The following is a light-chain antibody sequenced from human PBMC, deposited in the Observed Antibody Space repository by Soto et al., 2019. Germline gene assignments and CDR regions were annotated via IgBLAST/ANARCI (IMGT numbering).Light chain of an antibody. V-gene: IGKV3-20*01. J-gene: IGKJ5*01. Sequence: EIVLTHSPATLSLSPGERATLSCRASQSVSSSYLAWYQQKPGQAPRLLIYGASSRATGIPDRFSGSGSGTDFTLTISRLEPEDFAVYYCQQYGSSPAITFGQGTRLEIK. CDR2: GAS. CDR3: QQYGSSPAIT. CDR1: QSVSSSY.